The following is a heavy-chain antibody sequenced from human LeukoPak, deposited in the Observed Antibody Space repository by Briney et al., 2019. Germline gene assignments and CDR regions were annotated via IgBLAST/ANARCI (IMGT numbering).Heavy chain of an antibody. CDR1: GGSFSGYY. CDR3: ARSGYSYGLNWYFDL. D-gene: IGHD5-18*01. Sequence: SETLSLTCAVYGGSFSGYYWSWIRQPPGKGLEWIGYIYYSGSTNYNPSLKSRVTISVDTSKNQFSLKLSSVTAADTAVYYCARSGYSYGLNWYFDLWGRGTLVTVSS. CDR2: IYYSGST. J-gene: IGHJ2*01. V-gene: IGHV4-59*01.